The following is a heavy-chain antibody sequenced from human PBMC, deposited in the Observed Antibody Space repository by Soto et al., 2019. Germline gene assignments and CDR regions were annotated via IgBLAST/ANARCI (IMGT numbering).Heavy chain of an antibody. Sequence: QVQLVQSGAEVKKPGASVKVSCKASGGTFSSYAISWVRQAPGQGLEWMGGIIPIFGKANYAQKFQGRVKITADESTSTDYMERSRLRFEDTAVYYCARAGLTKRYCTNGVCSDFDYWGQGTLVTVSS. D-gene: IGHD2-8*01. V-gene: IGHV1-69*12. CDR2: IIPIFGKA. CDR3: ARAGLTKRYCTNGVCSDFDY. CDR1: GGTFSSYA. J-gene: IGHJ4*02.